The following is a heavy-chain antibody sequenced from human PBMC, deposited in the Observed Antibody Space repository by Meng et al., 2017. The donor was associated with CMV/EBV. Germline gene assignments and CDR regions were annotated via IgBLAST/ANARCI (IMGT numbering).Heavy chain of an antibody. CDR1: GFTFSSYS. CDR2: ISSSSYI. CDR3: ARLYTGYFDY. V-gene: IGHV3-21*01. Sequence: GESLKISCAASGFTFSSYSMNWVRQAPGKGREWVSSISSSSYIYYADSVKGRFTISRDNAKNSLYLQMNSLRAEDTAVYYCARLYTGYFDYWGQGTLVTVSS. J-gene: IGHJ4*02. D-gene: IGHD3-10*01.